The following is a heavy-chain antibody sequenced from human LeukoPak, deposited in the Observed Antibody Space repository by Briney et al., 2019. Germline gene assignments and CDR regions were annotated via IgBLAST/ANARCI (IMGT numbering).Heavy chain of an antibody. Sequence: ASVKVSCKASGYTFTSYDINWVRQATGQGLAWMGWMNPNSGNTGYAQKFQGRVTMTRNTSISTAYMELSSLRSEDTAVYYCARTKREDGTAFDYWGQGTLVTVSS. CDR2: MNPNSGNT. CDR3: ARTKREDGTAFDY. D-gene: IGHD5-18*01. J-gene: IGHJ4*02. V-gene: IGHV1-8*01. CDR1: GYTFTSYD.